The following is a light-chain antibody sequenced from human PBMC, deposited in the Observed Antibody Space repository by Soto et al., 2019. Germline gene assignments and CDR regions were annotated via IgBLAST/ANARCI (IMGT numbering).Light chain of an antibody. Sequence: EIVLTQSPATLSLSPWERATLSCSASQSVGNSLAWYQQKPGQPPRLLIYDASDRATGIPARFSRSGSGTDFTLTINTLEPADFAVYYCQQRSNWPPISFGQGTRLEIK. CDR3: QQRSNWPPIS. CDR2: DAS. V-gene: IGKV3-11*01. J-gene: IGKJ5*01. CDR1: QSVGNS.